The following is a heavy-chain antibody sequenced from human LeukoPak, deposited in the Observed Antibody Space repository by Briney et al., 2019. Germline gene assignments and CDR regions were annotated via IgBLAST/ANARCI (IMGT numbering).Heavy chain of an antibody. CDR2: INWNGGST. Sequence: SGGSLRLSCAASGFTFDDYGMSWVRQAPGKGLEWVSGINWNGGSTGYADSVKGRFTISRDNAKNSLYLQMNSLRAEDTALYYCARRVGSSWYGGQTFDYWAREPWSPSPQ. CDR3: ARRVGSSWYGGQTFDY. CDR1: GFTFDDYG. V-gene: IGHV3-20*04. J-gene: IGHJ4*02. D-gene: IGHD6-13*01.